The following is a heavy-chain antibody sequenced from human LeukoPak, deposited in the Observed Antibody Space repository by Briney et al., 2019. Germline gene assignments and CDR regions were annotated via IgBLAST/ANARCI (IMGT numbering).Heavy chain of an antibody. Sequence: GGSLRLSCAASGFTFSSYWMSWVRQAPGKGLEWVANIKQDGSEKYYADSVKGRFTISRDNSKNTLYLQMNSLRAEDTAVYYCARVGIHYYGSGSYQGDAFDIWGQGTMVTVSS. V-gene: IGHV3-7*01. CDR1: GFTFSSYW. J-gene: IGHJ3*02. D-gene: IGHD3-10*01. CDR3: ARVGIHYYGSGSYQGDAFDI. CDR2: IKQDGSEK.